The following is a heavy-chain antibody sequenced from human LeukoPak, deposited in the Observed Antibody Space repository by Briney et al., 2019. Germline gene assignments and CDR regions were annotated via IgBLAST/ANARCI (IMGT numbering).Heavy chain of an antibody. D-gene: IGHD6-13*01. V-gene: IGHV3-66*01. CDR2: IYSGGST. CDR3: ARGPSAGSWSYYYMDV. Sequence: GGSLRLSCAASGFTVSSNYMSWVRQAPGKGLEWVSVIYSGGSTYYADSVKGRFTISRDNSKNTLYLQMNSLRAEDTAVYYCARGPSAGSWSYYYMDVWGKGTTVTVSS. J-gene: IGHJ6*03. CDR1: GFTVSSNY.